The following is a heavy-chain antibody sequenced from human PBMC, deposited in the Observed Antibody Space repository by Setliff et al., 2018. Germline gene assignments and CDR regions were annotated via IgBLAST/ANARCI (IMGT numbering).Heavy chain of an antibody. CDR1: GGSISSSNW. CDR3: ARRGDINGYYYHEDAFDI. V-gene: IGHV4-4*02. CDR2: INHSGGT. D-gene: IGHD3-22*01. J-gene: IGHJ3*02. Sequence: SETLSLTCAVSGGSISSSNWWSWVRQPPGKGLEWIGEINHSGGTNYNPSLKSRVTTSVDTSKNQFSLNLTSVTAADTAVYYCARRGDINGYYYHEDAFDIWGQGTMVTVSS.